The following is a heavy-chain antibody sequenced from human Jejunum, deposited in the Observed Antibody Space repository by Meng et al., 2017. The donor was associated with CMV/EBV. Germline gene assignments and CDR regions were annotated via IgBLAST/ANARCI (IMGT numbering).Heavy chain of an antibody. CDR1: GFTVSNYV. Sequence: ASGFTVSNYVMSWVRQAPGKGLEWVSSISSSGGSTYYADSVKGRFTISRHSFKNTLYLQMNSLRAEDTAVYYCAKDGGTYSGGFDYWGQGTLVTVSS. CDR2: ISSSGGST. V-gene: IGHV3-23*01. CDR3: AKDGGTYSGGFDY. J-gene: IGHJ4*02. D-gene: IGHD4-23*01.